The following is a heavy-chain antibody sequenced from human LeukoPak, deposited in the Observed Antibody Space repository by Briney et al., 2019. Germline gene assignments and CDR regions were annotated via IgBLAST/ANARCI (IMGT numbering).Heavy chain of an antibody. J-gene: IGHJ3*01. CDR3: MSPGWYDAFDV. Sequence: GSLRLSCAASGFTFSSYWMSWVRQAPGKGLEWVANIKQDGSEKYYVDSVKGRFTISRDNAKNSLYLQMNSLRAEDTAVYYCMSPGWYDAFDVWGQGTMVTVSS. V-gene: IGHV3-7*02. CDR2: IKQDGSEK. CDR1: GFTFSSYW. D-gene: IGHD2-15*01.